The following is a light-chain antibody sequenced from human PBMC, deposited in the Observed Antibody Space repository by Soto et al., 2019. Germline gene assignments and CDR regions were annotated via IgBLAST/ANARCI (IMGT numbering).Light chain of an antibody. J-gene: IGKJ1*01. CDR2: GAS. CDR3: QQYGSSTT. V-gene: IGKV3-20*01. Sequence: EIVLTQSPGTLSLSPGERATLSCRASQSVSSSYLAWYQQKPGQAPRLLIYGASSRATGIPDRFSGSGSGTDFTLTISRLEPEDVAVYYCQQYGSSTTFGQGTKVEIK. CDR1: QSVSSSY.